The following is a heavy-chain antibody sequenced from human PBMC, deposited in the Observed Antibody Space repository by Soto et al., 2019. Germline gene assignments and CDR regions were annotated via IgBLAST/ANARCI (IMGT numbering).Heavy chain of an antibody. CDR3: AIEEAAAHREYYFDY. V-gene: IGHV4-61*01. Sequence: SEPLSLTFTVSGVSFSSVSYYWHWIRQPPGKKLEWIGYIYFSGSTHYNPSLKGRVTISLDTSKNQFSLKLSSVTAADTAVYYCAIEEAAAHREYYFDYWSKRT. D-gene: IGHD6-13*01. CDR2: IYFSGST. J-gene: IGHJ4*01. CDR1: GVSFSSVSYY.